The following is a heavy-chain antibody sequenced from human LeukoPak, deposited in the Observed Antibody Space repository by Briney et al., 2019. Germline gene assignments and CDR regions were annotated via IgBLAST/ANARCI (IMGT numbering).Heavy chain of an antibody. D-gene: IGHD3-3*01. J-gene: IGHJ6*02. V-gene: IGHV1-8*01. CDR3: ASDDLDDFWSGYLDYYYGMDV. CDR1: GYTFTSYD. Sequence: ASVKVSCKASGYTFTSYDINWVRQATGQGLEWMGWMNPKSGNTCYAQKFQGRVTMTRNTSISTAYMELSSLRSEDTAVYYCASDDLDDFWSGYLDYYYGMDVWGQGTTVTVSS. CDR2: MNPKSGNT.